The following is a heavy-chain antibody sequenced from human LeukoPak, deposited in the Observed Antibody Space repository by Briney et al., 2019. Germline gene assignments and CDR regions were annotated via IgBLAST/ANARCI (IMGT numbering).Heavy chain of an antibody. V-gene: IGHV3-13*01. CDR1: GLTFSSYD. J-gene: IGHJ3*02. CDR3: VLGAYWNDDKNAFHI. Sequence: PGGSLRLSCAASGLTFSSYDIHWIRQAPVKGLEWVSSIGATGDTYYTVSVKGRFTISRENAKKSVYLQMSSLSAGDTAVYFCVLGAYWNDDKNAFHIWGPGTMATVSS. D-gene: IGHD1-1*01. CDR2: IGATGDT.